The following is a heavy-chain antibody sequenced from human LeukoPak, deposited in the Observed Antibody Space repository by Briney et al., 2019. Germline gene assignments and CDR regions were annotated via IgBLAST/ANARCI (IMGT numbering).Heavy chain of an antibody. V-gene: IGHV1-2*02. D-gene: IGHD3-22*01. J-gene: IGHJ4*02. Sequence: ASVKVSCKASGYTFTGYYMHWVRQAPAQGLEWMGRINPNSGGTNYAQKFQGRVTMTRDTSISTAYMELSRPTSDNTAVYYCARAPQSMIVVVITYDYWGQGTLVTVSS. CDR1: GYTFTGYY. CDR3: ARAPQSMIVVVITYDY. CDR2: INPNSGGT.